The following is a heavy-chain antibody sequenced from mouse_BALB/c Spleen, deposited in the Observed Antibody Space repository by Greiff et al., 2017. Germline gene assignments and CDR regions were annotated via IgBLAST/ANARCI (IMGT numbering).Heavy chain of an antibody. Sequence: EVKLQESGPELVKPGASVKIPCKASGYTFTDYNMDWVKQSHGKSLEWIGDINPNNGGTIYNQKFKGKATLTVDKSSSTAYMELRSLTSEDTAVYYCARRENYGNYDAMDYWGQGTSVTVSS. CDR1: GYTFTDYN. V-gene: IGHV1-18*01. CDR3: ARRENYGNYDAMDY. J-gene: IGHJ4*01. D-gene: IGHD2-1*01. CDR2: INPNNGGT.